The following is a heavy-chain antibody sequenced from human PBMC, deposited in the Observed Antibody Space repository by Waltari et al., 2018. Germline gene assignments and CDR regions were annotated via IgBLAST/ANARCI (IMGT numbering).Heavy chain of an antibody. V-gene: IGHV4-34*01. Sequence: QVQLQQWGAGLLKPSATLSLTCAVYGGSFSGYYWSWIRQPPGKGLEWIGEIKHSGSTNYNPSLKSRVTISVDTSKSQFSLRLSSVTAADTAVYYCARITTVTTSAFDIWGQGTMVTVSS. CDR3: ARITTVTTSAFDI. CDR2: IKHSGST. J-gene: IGHJ3*02. CDR1: GGSFSGYY. D-gene: IGHD4-17*01.